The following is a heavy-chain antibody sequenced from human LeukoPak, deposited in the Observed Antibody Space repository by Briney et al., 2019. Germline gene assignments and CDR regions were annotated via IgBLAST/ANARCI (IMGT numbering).Heavy chain of an antibody. CDR2: IDYSGST. D-gene: IGHD6-6*01. Sequence: SETLSLTCTVSGGSISTHYWSWIRQPPGKGLEWIGNIDYSGSTNYNPSLRSRVTISEDTSKNQFSLKLTSVIAADTAVYYCARDRPLYGMDVWGQGTTVTVSS. CDR3: ARDRPLYGMDV. CDR1: GGSISTHY. J-gene: IGHJ6*02. V-gene: IGHV4-59*11.